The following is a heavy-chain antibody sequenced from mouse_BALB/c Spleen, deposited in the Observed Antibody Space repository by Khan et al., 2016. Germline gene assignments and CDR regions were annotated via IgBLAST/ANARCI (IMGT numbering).Heavy chain of an antibody. CDR3: ARGGKRPLAY. J-gene: IGHJ3*01. V-gene: IGHV9-3-1*01. Sequence: QIQLVQSGPELKKPGETVKISCKASGYTFTNYGMNWVKQAPGKGLKWMAWINTYTGEPTYADDFKGRFAFSLETSASTAYLQINNLKNEDTSIDFCARGGKRPLAYWGQGTLVTVSA. D-gene: IGHD1-1*01. CDR1: GYTFTNYG. CDR2: INTYTGEP.